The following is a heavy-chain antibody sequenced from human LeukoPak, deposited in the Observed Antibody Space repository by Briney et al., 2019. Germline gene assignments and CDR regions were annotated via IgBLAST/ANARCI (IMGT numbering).Heavy chain of an antibody. CDR2: IWYDGSNK. CDR3: ARDRRFGSSFDY. J-gene: IGHJ4*02. CDR1: GFTFSSYG. V-gene: IGHV3-33*01. D-gene: IGHD3-16*01. Sequence: GGSLRLSCAASGFTFSSYGMQWVRQAPGKGLEWVAGIWYDGSNKYYADSVKGRFTISRDNSKNTLYLQMNSLRAEDTAVYYCARDRRFGSSFDYWGQRTLVTVSS.